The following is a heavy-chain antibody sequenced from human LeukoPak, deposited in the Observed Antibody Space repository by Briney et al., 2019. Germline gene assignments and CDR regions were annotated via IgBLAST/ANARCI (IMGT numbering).Heavy chain of an antibody. D-gene: IGHD1-26*01. CDR3: AGGGSYYPTYFDY. V-gene: IGHV3-23*01. CDR2: ISGRGDAT. J-gene: IGHJ4*02. Sequence: GGSLRLSCAASEFTLTTFAMNWVRQAPGKGLEWVSSISGRGDATDYADSVKGRFTISRDSSKNTVSLQMDSLRAEDTAVYYCAGGGSYYPTYFDYWGQGTLVTVSS. CDR1: EFTLTTFA.